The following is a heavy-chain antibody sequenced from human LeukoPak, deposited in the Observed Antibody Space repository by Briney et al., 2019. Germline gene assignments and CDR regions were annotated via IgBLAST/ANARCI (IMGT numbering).Heavy chain of an antibody. CDR3: ASGWLVPYFDY. V-gene: IGHV4-34*01. Sequence: NSSETLSLTCAVYGGSFSGYYWSWIRQPPGKGLEWIGEINHSGSTNYNPSLKSRVTISVDTSKNQFSLKLSSVTAADTDVYYCASGWLVPYFDYWGQGTLVTVSS. CDR2: INHSGST. J-gene: IGHJ4*02. D-gene: IGHD6-19*01. CDR1: GGSFSGYY.